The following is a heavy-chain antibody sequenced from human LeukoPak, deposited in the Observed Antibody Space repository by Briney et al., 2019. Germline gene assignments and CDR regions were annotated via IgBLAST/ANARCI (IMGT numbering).Heavy chain of an antibody. CDR2: IYTSGST. J-gene: IGHJ4*02. D-gene: IGHD6-13*01. V-gene: IGHV4-61*02. Sequence: KPSETLSLTCTVSGGSISSGSYYWSWIRQPAGKGLEWIGRIYTSGSTNYNPSLKSRVTISVDTSKNQFSLKLSSVTAADTAVYYCARREKVYGSSWDYWGQGTLVTVSS. CDR1: GGSISSGSYY. CDR3: ARREKVYGSSWDY.